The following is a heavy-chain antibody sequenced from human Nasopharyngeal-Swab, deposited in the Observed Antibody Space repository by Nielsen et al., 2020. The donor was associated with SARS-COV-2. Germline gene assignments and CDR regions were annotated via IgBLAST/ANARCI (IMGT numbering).Heavy chain of an antibody. CDR1: GGTFSSYA. V-gene: IGHV1-18*01. D-gene: IGHD2-15*01. CDR2: ISAYNGNT. CDR3: ARDSYSYCSGGSCTYYYYGMDV. Sequence: ASVKVSCKASGGTFSSYAISWVRQAPGQGLEWMGWISAYNGNTNYAQKLQGRVTMTTDTSTSTAYMELRSLRSDDTAVYYCARDSYSYCSGGSCTYYYYGMDVWGQGTTVTVSS. J-gene: IGHJ6*02.